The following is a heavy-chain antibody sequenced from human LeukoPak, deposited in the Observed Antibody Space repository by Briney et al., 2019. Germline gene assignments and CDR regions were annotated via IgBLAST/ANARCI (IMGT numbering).Heavy chain of an antibody. D-gene: IGHD2-15*01. V-gene: IGHV4-39*07. Sequence: SETLSLTCTVSGGSISSSSYFWGWIRQPPGKGLEWIGTIYYTGSTYYNPSLKSRVTISLDTSKNQFSLKLSSVTAADTAVYYCARVSGYCSGGSCGGDYYYYGMDVWGQGTTVTVSS. CDR3: ARVSGYCSGGSCGGDYYYYGMDV. CDR1: GGSISSSSYF. J-gene: IGHJ6*02. CDR2: IYYTGST.